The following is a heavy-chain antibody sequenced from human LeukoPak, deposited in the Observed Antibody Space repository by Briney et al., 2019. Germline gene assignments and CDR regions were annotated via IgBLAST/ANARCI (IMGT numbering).Heavy chain of an antibody. V-gene: IGHV3-23*01. CDR2: ITSSGGGT. CDR1: GFTFSSFA. Sequence: GGSLRLSCAASGFTFSSFAMTWVRQAQGKGLEWVSSITSSGGGTYYADSVKGRFTISRDNSQNTLYLQMNSLRADDTAVYFCAKQIVGATSNDFDYWGQGTLVTVPS. D-gene: IGHD1-26*01. CDR3: AKQIVGATSNDFDY. J-gene: IGHJ4*02.